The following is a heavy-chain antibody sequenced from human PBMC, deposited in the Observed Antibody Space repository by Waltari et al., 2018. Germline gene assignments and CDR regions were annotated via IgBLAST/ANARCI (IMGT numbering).Heavy chain of an antibody. D-gene: IGHD3-9*01. Sequence: QVQLVQSGSELKKPGASVKVSCKASGYTFTSYAMNWVRQAPGQGLEWMGWINTNTGNPTYAQGFTGRFVFSLDTSVSTAYLQISSLKAEDTAVYYCARVPIRYFDWLPPDDWYFDLWGRGTLVTVSS. V-gene: IGHV7-4-1*02. J-gene: IGHJ2*01. CDR1: GYTFTSYA. CDR2: INTNTGNP. CDR3: ARVPIRYFDWLPPDDWYFDL.